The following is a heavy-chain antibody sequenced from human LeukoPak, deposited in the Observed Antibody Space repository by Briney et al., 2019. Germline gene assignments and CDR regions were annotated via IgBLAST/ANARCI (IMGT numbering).Heavy chain of an antibody. J-gene: IGHJ4*02. CDR2: ISSSSSYI. CDR3: ARGSWGRWNYIAYYFDY. V-gene: IGHV3-21*01. CDR1: GFTFSSYS. Sequence: GGSLRLSCAASGFTFSSYSMNWVRQAPGKGLEWVSSISSSSSYIYYADSVKGRFTISRGNAKNSLYLQMNSLRAEDTAVYYCARGSWGRWNYIAYYFDYWGQGTLVTVSS. D-gene: IGHD1-7*01.